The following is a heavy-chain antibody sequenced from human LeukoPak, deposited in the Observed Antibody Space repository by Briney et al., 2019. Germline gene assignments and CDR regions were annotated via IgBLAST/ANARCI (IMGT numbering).Heavy chain of an antibody. CDR2: INTDGSTT. Sequence: QPGASLRLSCAASEFTFSSYWMHWVLQAPGNGLVWVSRINTDGSTTSYADSVKGRFTISRDNAKNTVYLQMNSLRAEDTAVYYCAVTGYSSSWSFDYWGQGTLVTVA. CDR3: AVTGYSSSWSFDY. D-gene: IGHD6-13*01. V-gene: IGHV3-74*01. CDR1: EFTFSSYW. J-gene: IGHJ4*02.